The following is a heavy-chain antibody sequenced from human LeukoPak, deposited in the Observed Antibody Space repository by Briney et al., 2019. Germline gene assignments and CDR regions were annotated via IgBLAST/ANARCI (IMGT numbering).Heavy chain of an antibody. Sequence: PSETLALTCTVSGDSISSSSSYYWAWIRQPPGKGLEGIGTMSNSGSTYYNPSLQSRVTISGDTSKNQSSLKLSSVTAADTAVFYCARRSQTTAGRGIDYWGQGTLVTVSS. D-gene: IGHD6-19*01. V-gene: IGHV4-39*01. J-gene: IGHJ4*02. CDR2: MSNSGST. CDR1: GDSISSSSSYY. CDR3: ARRSQTTAGRGIDY.